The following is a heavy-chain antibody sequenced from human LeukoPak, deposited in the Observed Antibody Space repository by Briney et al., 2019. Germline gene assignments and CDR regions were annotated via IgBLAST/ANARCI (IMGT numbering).Heavy chain of an antibody. D-gene: IGHD2-21*01. CDR2: ISAGSGTV. V-gene: IGHV3-48*04. CDR1: GLSLTSNN. Sequence: GGSLRLSCAASGLSLTSNNMHWVRQTPGGGLEWLSYISAGSGTVFSADSVKGRFTISRDNARESLSLQMNSLIVEDTAVYYFTRDLGLRGVIWGRWTLGIVSS. CDR3: TRDLGLRGVI. J-gene: IGHJ2*01.